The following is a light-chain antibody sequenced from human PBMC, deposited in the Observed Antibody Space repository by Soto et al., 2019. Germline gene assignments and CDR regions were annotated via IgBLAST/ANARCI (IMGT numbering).Light chain of an antibody. CDR2: AAS. CDR3: QQLYSYPIT. V-gene: IGKV1-9*01. CDR1: QGISSY. J-gene: IGKJ2*01. Sequence: DIELTQSPSFLSASVGDRVTITCRASQGISSYLAWYQKKPGKAPKLLIYAASALQSGVPSRFSGSGSGTEFTLTISSLQPEDCGIYYCQQLYSYPITFGQGTKLEIK.